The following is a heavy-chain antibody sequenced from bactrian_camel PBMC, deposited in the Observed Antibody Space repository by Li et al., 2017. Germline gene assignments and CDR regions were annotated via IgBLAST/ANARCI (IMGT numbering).Heavy chain of an antibody. V-gene: IGHV3S10*01. CDR3: ATHEPCLPFLDRRPILEPDFSY. CDR2: MDGDTRA. CDR1: GYNTTRTR. J-gene: IGHJ6*01. Sequence: DVQLVESGGGSVQAGGSLRLSCVASGYNTTRTRMGWFRQAPGKEREGVATMDGDTRASYADFVEGRFTISKDNAKNTFYLQMDRLRPEDTAMYYCATHEPCLPFLDRRPILEPDFSYWGQGTQVTVS.